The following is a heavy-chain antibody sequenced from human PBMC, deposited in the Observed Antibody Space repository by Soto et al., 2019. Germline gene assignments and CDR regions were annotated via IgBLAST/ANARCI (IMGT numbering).Heavy chain of an antibody. Sequence: SVKVSCKASGGTFSSYAISWVRQAPGQGLEWMGGIIPIFGTANYAQKFQGRVTITADESTSTAYMELSSLRSEDTAVYYCARVPQGAAAGTDWGQGTLVTVSS. CDR2: IIPIFGTA. CDR1: GGTFSSYA. J-gene: IGHJ4*02. D-gene: IGHD6-13*01. CDR3: ARVPQGAAAGTD. V-gene: IGHV1-69*13.